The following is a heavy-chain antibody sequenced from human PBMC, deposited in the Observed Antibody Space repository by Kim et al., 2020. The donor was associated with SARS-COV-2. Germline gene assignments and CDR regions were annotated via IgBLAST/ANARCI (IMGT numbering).Heavy chain of an antibody. V-gene: IGHV3-30*01. J-gene: IGHJ4*02. CDR3: ARVGCGGDCYHTGFDY. D-gene: IGHD2-21*01. Sequence: SVKGRFTISRDNSKNTLYLQMNSLRAEDTAVYYCARVGCGGDCYHTGFDYWGQGTLVTVSS.